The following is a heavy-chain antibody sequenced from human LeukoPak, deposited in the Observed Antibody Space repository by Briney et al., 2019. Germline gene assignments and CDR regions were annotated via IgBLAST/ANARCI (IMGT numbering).Heavy chain of an antibody. Sequence: EASVKVSCKASGYTFTSYAMHWVRQAPGQRLEWMGWINAGNGNTKYSQKSQGRVTITRDTSASTAYTELSSLRSEDTAVYYCARDFRVLRYFDWLIKPAYFDYWGQGTLVTVSS. V-gene: IGHV1-3*01. CDR3: ARDFRVLRYFDWLIKPAYFDY. J-gene: IGHJ4*02. CDR1: GYTFTSYA. CDR2: INAGNGNT. D-gene: IGHD3-9*01.